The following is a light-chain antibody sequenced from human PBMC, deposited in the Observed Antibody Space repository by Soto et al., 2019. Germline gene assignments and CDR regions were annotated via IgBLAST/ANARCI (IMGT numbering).Light chain of an antibody. CDR2: GAS. Sequence: EIVMTQSPATLSVSPGERATLSCRASQSVSSNLAWYQQKPGQAPRLLIYGASTRATGIPARFSGSGSGTEFTLTISSLQSEDFSVYYCQQYNKWPPFPFGPGTNVDIK. J-gene: IGKJ3*01. V-gene: IGKV3-15*01. CDR3: QQYNKWPPFP. CDR1: QSVSSN.